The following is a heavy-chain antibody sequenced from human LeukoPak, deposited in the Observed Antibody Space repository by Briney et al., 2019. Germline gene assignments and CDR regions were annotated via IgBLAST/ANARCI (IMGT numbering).Heavy chain of an antibody. J-gene: IGHJ3*02. D-gene: IGHD3-16*01. V-gene: IGHV3-53*01. Sequence: GGSLRLSCAASGFTVSSNYMSWVRQAPGKGLEWVSVIYSGGSTYYADSVKGRFTISRDNAKNSLYLQMNSLRAEDTAVYYCAREITWEVTPIWGQGTMVTVSS. CDR2: IYSGGST. CDR1: GFTVSSNY. CDR3: AREITWEVTPI.